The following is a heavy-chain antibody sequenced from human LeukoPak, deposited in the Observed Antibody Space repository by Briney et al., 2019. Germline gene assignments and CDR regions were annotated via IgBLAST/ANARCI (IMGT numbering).Heavy chain of an antibody. CDR3: ARGYYDFWSGYYNQGYYFDY. J-gene: IGHJ4*02. Sequence: PSETLSLTCAVYGGSFSGYYWSWIRQPPGKGLEWIGEINHSGSTNYNPSLKSRVTISVDTSKNQFSLKLSSVTAADTAVYYCARGYYDFWSGYYNQGYYFDYWGQGTLVTVSS. V-gene: IGHV4-34*01. CDR2: INHSGST. D-gene: IGHD3-3*01. CDR1: GGSFSGYY.